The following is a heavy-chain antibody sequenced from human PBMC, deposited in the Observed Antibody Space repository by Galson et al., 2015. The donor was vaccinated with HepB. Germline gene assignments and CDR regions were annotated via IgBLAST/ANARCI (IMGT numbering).Heavy chain of an antibody. J-gene: IGHJ4*02. V-gene: IGHV1-18*01. CDR2: ISAYNGST. D-gene: IGHD6-6*01. CDR1: GYIFTNYG. Sequence: SVKVSCKASGYIFTNYGITWVRQAPGQGLEWMGRISAYNGSTDYVQKLQGRVTMTTDTSTSTAYMELRSLRFDDTAVYYCARARYSTSPPDYWGQGTLATVSS. CDR3: ARARYSTSPPDY.